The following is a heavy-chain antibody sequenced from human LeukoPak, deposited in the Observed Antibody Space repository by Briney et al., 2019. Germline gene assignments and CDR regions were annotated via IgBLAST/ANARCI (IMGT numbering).Heavy chain of an antibody. V-gene: IGHV3-30*18. D-gene: IGHD3-3*01. Sequence: GGSLRLSCAASGLTFSSYGMHWVRQAPGRGLEWVAVISYDGSNKYYADSVKGRFTISRDNSKNTLYLQMNSLRAEDTAVYYCAKDRREWLLGWFDPWGQGTLVTVSS. CDR3: AKDRREWLLGWFDP. J-gene: IGHJ5*02. CDR1: GLTFSSYG. CDR2: ISYDGSNK.